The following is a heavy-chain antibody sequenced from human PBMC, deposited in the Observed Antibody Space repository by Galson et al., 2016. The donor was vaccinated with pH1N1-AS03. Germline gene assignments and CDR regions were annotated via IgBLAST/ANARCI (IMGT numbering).Heavy chain of an antibody. V-gene: IGHV1-3*01. CDR1: GYSFTSYA. CDR3: ARSGWHPSHYYDSHARGY. J-gene: IGHJ4*02. D-gene: IGHD3-22*01. Sequence: SVKVSCKASGYSFTSYAIQWVRQAPGQGLEWMGWINVGDGHTKYSQKFQGRVTITRDTSANTAYMDLRSLRSEDTAFYYCARSGWHPSHYYDSHARGYWGQETLVTVSS. CDR2: INVGDGHT.